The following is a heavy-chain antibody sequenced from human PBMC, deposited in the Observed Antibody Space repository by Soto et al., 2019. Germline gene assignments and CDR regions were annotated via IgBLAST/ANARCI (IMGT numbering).Heavy chain of an antibody. CDR1: GFTFSSYS. CDR3: ARSEGMVYYMDV. J-gene: IGHJ6*03. Sequence: GGSLRLSCAASGFTFSSYSMNWVRQAPGKGLEWVSSISSSSSYIYYADSVKGRFTISRDNAKNSLYLQMNSLRAEDTAVYYCARSEGMVYYMDVWGKGTTVTVSS. D-gene: IGHD1-26*01. CDR2: ISSSSSYI. V-gene: IGHV3-21*01.